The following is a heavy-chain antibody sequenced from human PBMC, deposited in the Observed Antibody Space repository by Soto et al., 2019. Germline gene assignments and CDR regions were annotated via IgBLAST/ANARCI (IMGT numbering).Heavy chain of an antibody. CDR3: ARVNITIFGVVNYYYMDG. D-gene: IGHD3-3*01. CDR1: GDSVSSNSAA. J-gene: IGHJ6*03. Sequence: SQTLSLTCAISGDSVSSNSAAWNWIRQSPSRGLEWLGRTYYRSKWYNDYAVSVKSRITINPDTSKNQFSLQLNSVTPEDTAVYYCARVNITIFGVVNYYYMDGWGKGTTVTVSS. CDR2: TYYRSKWYN. V-gene: IGHV6-1*01.